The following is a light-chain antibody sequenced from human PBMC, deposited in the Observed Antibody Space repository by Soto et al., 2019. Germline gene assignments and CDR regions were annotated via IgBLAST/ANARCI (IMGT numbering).Light chain of an antibody. CDR1: QSVNSF. J-gene: IGKJ2*01. CDR2: DVS. V-gene: IGKV3-11*01. CDR3: QQRTDCHPVYT. Sequence: IVLTQSPVTLSLSPGDRAILSCRPSQSVNSFLAWYQQKPGQPPRLLIHDVSNRAAGIPSTFSGSGAGTDFPLTISSLEPEDSAVYYCQQRTDCHPVYTFGQGTKLEIK.